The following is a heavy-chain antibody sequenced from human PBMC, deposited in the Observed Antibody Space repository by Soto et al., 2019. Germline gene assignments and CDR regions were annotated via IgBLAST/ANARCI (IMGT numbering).Heavy chain of an antibody. V-gene: IGHV3-9*01. J-gene: IGHJ6*03. Sequence: EVQLVESGGGLVQPGRSLRLSCAASGFTFDDYAMHWVRQAPGKGLEWVQGISWNSGSLGYADSVRGRFTISRDNAKNSLYLQMNSLRAEDTALYYCARAFPDPQTGYYYYYMDVWGKGTTVTVSS. D-gene: IGHD3-9*01. CDR3: ARAFPDPQTGYYYYYMDV. CDR1: GFTFDDYA. CDR2: ISWNSGSL.